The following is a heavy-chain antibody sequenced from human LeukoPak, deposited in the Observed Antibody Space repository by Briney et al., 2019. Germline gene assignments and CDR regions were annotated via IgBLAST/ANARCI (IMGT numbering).Heavy chain of an antibody. J-gene: IGHJ6*02. CDR3: ARDLKGCSSTSCYTINYYYYGMDV. V-gene: IGHV1-69*13. D-gene: IGHD2-2*02. CDR1: GGTFSSYA. Sequence: GASVKVSCTASGGTFSSYAISWVRQAPGQGLEWMGGIIPIFGTANYAQKFQGRVTITADESTSTAYMELSSLRSEDTAVYYCARDLKGCSSTSCYTINYYYYGMDVWGQGTTVTVSS. CDR2: IIPIFGTA.